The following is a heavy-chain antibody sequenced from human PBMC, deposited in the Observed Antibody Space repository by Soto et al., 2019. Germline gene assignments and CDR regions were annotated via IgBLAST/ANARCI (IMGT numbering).Heavy chain of an antibody. CDR3: ARWKVLLWFGELSPQTYYYYGMDV. CDR2: INHSGST. V-gene: IGHV4-34*01. D-gene: IGHD3-10*01. J-gene: IGHJ6*02. CDR1: GGSFSGYY. Sequence: SETLSLTCAVYGGSFSGYYWSWIRQPPWKGLEWIGEINHSGSTNYNPSLKSRVTISVDTSKNQFSLKLSSVTAADTAVYYCARWKVLLWFGELSPQTYYYYGMDVWGQGTTVTVSS.